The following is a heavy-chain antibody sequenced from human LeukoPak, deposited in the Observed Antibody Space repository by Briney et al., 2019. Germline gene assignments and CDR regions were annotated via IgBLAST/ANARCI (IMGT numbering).Heavy chain of an antibody. Sequence: KPSETLSLTCTVSGVSITTYYWSWIRQPQGPGLEWNGYIYHSGSTNYNPSLKRRVTISVDTSKNQFSLKLSSVTAADTAVYYCARESGDFWSGYSLDYWGQGTLVTVSS. CDR3: ARESGDFWSGYSLDY. V-gene: IGHV4-59*01. J-gene: IGHJ4*02. CDR2: IYHSGST. CDR1: GVSITTYY. D-gene: IGHD3-3*01.